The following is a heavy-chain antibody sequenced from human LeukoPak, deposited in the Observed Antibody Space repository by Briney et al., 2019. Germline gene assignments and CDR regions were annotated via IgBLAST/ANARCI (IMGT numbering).Heavy chain of an antibody. CDR2: ISAYNGNT. Sequence: ASVKVSCKASGYTFTSYGISWVRQAPGQGLEWMGRISAYNGNTNYAQKLQGRVTMTTDTSTSTAYMELRSLRSDDTAVYYCARGGDLDYDILTGYYNVMYNWFDPWGQGTLVTVSS. CDR3: ARGGDLDYDILTGYYNVMYNWFDP. CDR1: GYTFTSYG. J-gene: IGHJ5*02. D-gene: IGHD3-9*01. V-gene: IGHV1-18*01.